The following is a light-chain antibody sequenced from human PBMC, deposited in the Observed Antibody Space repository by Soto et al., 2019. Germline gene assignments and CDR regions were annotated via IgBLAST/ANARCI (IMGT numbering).Light chain of an antibody. V-gene: IGKV3-15*01. CDR2: RAS. CDR3: LQYHNLWA. Sequence: VMTQSPATLSVSPGERATLSCRASQNIYSNVAWYQQRPGQAPRLLIYRASTRAPGIPARFSGSGSRTEFTLTISSLQSEDFTVYSCLQYHNLWAFGQGTKVDI. J-gene: IGKJ1*01. CDR1: QNIYSN.